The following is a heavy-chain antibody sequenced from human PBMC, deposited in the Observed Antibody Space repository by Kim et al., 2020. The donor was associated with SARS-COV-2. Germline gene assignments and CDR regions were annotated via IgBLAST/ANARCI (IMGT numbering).Heavy chain of an antibody. CDR2: ISISGRTI. CDR3: ARGDILTGAYGLDV. CDR1: GFSFNSYN. D-gene: IGHD3-9*01. Sequence: GGSLRLSCVASGFSFNSYNMNWDRQAPGKGLEWVAYISISGRTIYHAVSVKGRFIISRDNAKNSLYLQMNSLSDEDSAIYFCARGDILTGAYGLDVWGQG. V-gene: IGHV3-48*02. J-gene: IGHJ6*02.